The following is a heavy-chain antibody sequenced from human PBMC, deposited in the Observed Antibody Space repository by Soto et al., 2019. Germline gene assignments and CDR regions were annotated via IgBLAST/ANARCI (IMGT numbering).Heavy chain of an antibody. CDR1: GYTFTGYY. D-gene: IGHD2-2*02. Sequence: QVQLVQSGAEVKKPGASVKVSCKASGYTFTGYYMHWVRQAPGQGLEWMGWISPNSGGTNYAQKFQGRFTMTRDTSISTAYMGRSRLRSDDTAVYYCARVGVVVVGPAAISGRAGNGMDVWGQGTTVRVSS. CDR3: ARVGVVVVGPAAISGRAGNGMDV. CDR2: ISPNSGGT. J-gene: IGHJ6*02. V-gene: IGHV1-2*02.